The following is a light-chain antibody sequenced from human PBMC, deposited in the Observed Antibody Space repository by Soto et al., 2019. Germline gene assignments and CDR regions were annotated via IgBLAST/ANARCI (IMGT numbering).Light chain of an antibody. J-gene: IGKJ3*01. Sequence: DIVMTQSPDSLAVSLGERATINCKSSQSVLYSSNNKNYLSWYQQKPGQPPKLLIYWASTRSSGVPDRFSGSGSATDFTPTIISLQAEDVAVYYCQQYYSTPPVTFGPGTKVDIK. V-gene: IGKV4-1*01. CDR1: QSVLYSSNNKNY. CDR3: QQYYSTPPVT. CDR2: WAS.